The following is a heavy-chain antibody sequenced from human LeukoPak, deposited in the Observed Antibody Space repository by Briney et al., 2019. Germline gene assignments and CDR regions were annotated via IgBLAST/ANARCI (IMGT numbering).Heavy chain of an antibody. V-gene: IGHV4-59*01. J-gene: IGHJ6*02. D-gene: IGHD6-19*01. CDR2: IYYSGST. CDR3: ARARSSGPHMPYGMDV. Sequence: SETLSLTSTVSGGSISSYYWSWIRQPPGKGLEWIGYIYYSGSTNYNPSLKSRVTISVDTSKNQFSLKLSSVTAADTAVYYCARARSSGPHMPYGMDVWGQGTTVTVSS. CDR1: GGSISSYY.